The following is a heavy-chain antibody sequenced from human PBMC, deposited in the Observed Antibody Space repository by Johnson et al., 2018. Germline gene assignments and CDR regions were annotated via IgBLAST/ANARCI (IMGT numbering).Heavy chain of an antibody. CDR2: MYNDGSDE. CDR1: GLTFNVYG. Sequence: QVQLVESGGGVVQPRRSLRLSCAASGLTFNVYGMHWVRQAPGKGPEWVAFMYNDGSDEYYADSVKGRFTISRNHSKSTFFPQMNRLRAEDTPVYYCAGGAQFCGSNTCSYYSYGMDVWGQGTTVTVSS. CDR3: AGGAQFCGSNTCSYYSYGMDV. J-gene: IGHJ6*02. D-gene: IGHD2-21*01. V-gene: IGHV3-33*08.